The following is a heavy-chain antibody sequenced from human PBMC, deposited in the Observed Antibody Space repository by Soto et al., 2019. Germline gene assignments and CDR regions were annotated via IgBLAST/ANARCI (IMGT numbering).Heavy chain of an antibody. V-gene: IGHV1-24*01. J-gene: IGHJ6*02. CDR2: FDPEDGET. CDR3: ATNERVDLYYYYYGMDV. CDR1: GYTLTELS. Sequence: GASVKVSCKVSGYTLTELSMHWVRQAPGKGLEWMGGFDPEDGETIYAKKFQGRVTMTEDTSTDTAYMELSSLRSEDTAFFYCATNERVDLYYYYYGMDVWGQGTTVTVSS.